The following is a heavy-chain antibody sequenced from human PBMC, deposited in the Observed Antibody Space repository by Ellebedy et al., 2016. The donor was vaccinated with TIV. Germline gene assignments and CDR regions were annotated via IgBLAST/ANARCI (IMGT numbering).Heavy chain of an antibody. D-gene: IGHD6-13*01. CDR3: ARASSSWLRRNWFNP. CDR1: GYTFTGYY. CDR2: INPNSGGT. Sequence: ASVKVSCXASGYTFTGYYMHWVRQAPGQGLEWMGWINPNSGGTNYAQKFQGRVTMTRDTSISTAYMELSRLRSDDTAVYYCARASSSWLRRNWFNPWGQGTLVTVSS. J-gene: IGHJ5*02. V-gene: IGHV1-2*02.